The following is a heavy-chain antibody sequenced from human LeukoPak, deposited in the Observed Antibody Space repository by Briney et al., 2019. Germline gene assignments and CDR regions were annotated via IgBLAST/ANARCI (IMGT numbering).Heavy chain of an antibody. CDR3: ARERKQGYCSSTSCYPTGYYYYGMDV. CDR1: GYIFTGYY. J-gene: IGHJ6*02. CDR2: ISAYNGNT. D-gene: IGHD2-2*01. Sequence: GASVKVSCKASGYIFTGYYMHWVRQAPGQGLEWMGWISAYNGNTNYAQKLQGRVTMTTDTSTSTAYMELRSLRSDDTAVYYCARERKQGYCSSTSCYPTGYYYYGMDVWGQGTTVTVSS. V-gene: IGHV1-18*04.